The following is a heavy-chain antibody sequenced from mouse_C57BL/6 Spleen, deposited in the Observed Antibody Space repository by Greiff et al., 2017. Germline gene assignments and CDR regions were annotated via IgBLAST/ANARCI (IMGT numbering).Heavy chain of an antibody. CDR1: GYTFTSYW. CDR3: ARGDSPLYAMDY. D-gene: IGHD3-3*01. Sequence: QVQLQQPGAELVRPGSSVKLSCKASGYTFTSYWMHWVKQRPIQGLEWIGNIDPSDSETHYNQKFKDKATLTVDKSSSTVYMQLSSLTSEDSAVYYCARGDSPLYAMDYWGQGTSVTVSS. CDR2: IDPSDSET. J-gene: IGHJ4*01. V-gene: IGHV1-52*01.